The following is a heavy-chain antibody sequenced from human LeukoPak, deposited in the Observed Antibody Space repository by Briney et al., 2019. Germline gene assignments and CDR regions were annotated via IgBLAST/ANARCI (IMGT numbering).Heavy chain of an antibody. V-gene: IGHV3-23*01. J-gene: IGHJ6*03. CDR1: GFTFSSYA. D-gene: IGHD6-13*01. CDR2: ISGSGGST. Sequence: GGSLRLSCAASGFTFSSYAMRWVRQAPGKGLEWVSAISGSGGSTYYADSVKGRFTISRDNSKNTLYLQMNSLRAEDTAVYYCAKDPIAAAVTYYYYYMDVWGKGTTVTVSS. CDR3: AKDPIAAAVTYYYYYMDV.